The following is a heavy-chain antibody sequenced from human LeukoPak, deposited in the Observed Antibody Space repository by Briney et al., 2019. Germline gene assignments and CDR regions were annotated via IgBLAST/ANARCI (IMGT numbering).Heavy chain of an antibody. CDR3: ARDLGLDY. CDR2: ISSSSSSI. CDR1: GFTFSSYS. J-gene: IGHJ4*02. D-gene: IGHD1-26*01. Sequence: GGSLRLSCAASGFTFSSYSMNWVRQAPGKGLEWVSYISSSSSSIYYVDSVKGRLTISRDNAKNSLYLQMNSLRAEDTAVYYCARDLGLDYWGQGTLVTVSS. V-gene: IGHV3-48*01.